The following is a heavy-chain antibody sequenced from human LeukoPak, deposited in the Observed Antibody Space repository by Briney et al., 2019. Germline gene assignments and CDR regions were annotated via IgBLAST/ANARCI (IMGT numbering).Heavy chain of an antibody. J-gene: IGHJ4*02. CDR1: GGSVSSGSYY. D-gene: IGHD2-15*01. Sequence: SETLSLTCTVTGGSVSSGSYYWSWIRQPPGKGLEWIGYIYYSGSTNYNPSLKSRVTISVDTSKNQFSLKLSSVTAADTAVYYCARVGYCSGGSCTRVDYWGQGTLVTVSS. CDR2: IYYSGST. CDR3: ARVGYCSGGSCTRVDY. V-gene: IGHV4-61*01.